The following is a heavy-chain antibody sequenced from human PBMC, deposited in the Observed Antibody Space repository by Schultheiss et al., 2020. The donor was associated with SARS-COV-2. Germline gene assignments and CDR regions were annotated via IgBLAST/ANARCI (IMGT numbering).Heavy chain of an antibody. V-gene: IGHV3-21*01. Sequence: GESLKISCAASGLTFSSYAMSWVRQAPGKGLEWVSYISTSSHQIYYTHSVKGRFTVSRDNAKNSLYLQMNSLRAEDTAVYYCARGAGGGMDVWGQGTTVTVSS. CDR3: ARGAGGGMDV. CDR2: ISTSSHQI. CDR1: GLTFSSYA. D-gene: IGHD3-16*01. J-gene: IGHJ6*02.